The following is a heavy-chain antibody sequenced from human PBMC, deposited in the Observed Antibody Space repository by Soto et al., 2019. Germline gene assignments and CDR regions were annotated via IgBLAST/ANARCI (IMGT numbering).Heavy chain of an antibody. CDR3: ARDFYYYDSSGYYYGFGMDV. J-gene: IGHJ6*02. CDR1: GGSISSGGYY. CDR2: IYYSGST. V-gene: IGHV4-31*03. D-gene: IGHD3-22*01. Sequence: SETLSLTCTVSGGSISSGGYYWSWIRQHPGKGLEWIGYIYYSGSTYYNPSLKSRVTISVDTSKNQFSLKLSSVTAADTAVYYCARDFYYYDSSGYYYGFGMDVWGQGTTVTVSS.